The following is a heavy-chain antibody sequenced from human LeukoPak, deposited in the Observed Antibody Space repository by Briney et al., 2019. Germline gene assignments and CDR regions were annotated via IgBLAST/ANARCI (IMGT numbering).Heavy chain of an antibody. CDR2: MNPNSGKT. CDR3: ARGVSIGYCSGGSCYVPVYRGENWFDP. V-gene: IGHV1-8*01. Sequence: ASVKGSCKASRYTFTSYDINWVRPATGQGLEWMGWMNPNSGKTGYAQKFQGRVTMTRNTSISTAYMELSSLRSEDAGVYYCARGVSIGYCSGGSCYVPVYRGENWFDPWGQGTLVTVSS. J-gene: IGHJ5*02. CDR1: RYTFTSYD. D-gene: IGHD2-15*01.